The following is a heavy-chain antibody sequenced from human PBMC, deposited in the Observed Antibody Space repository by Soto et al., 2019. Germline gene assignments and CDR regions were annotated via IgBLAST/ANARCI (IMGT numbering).Heavy chain of an antibody. CDR1: GGSLSGYY. D-gene: IGHD2-8*01. V-gene: IGHV4-34*01. J-gene: IGHJ4*02. Sequence: PSETLSLTCAVSGGSLSGYYWSWIRQPPGKGLEWIGEIHPSGSTNYNPSLESRVTMSVDMSKNQFSLKLTSVSAADTAMYYCARGLEYAKNGYWGQGTLVTVSS. CDR2: IHPSGST. CDR3: ARGLEYAKNGY.